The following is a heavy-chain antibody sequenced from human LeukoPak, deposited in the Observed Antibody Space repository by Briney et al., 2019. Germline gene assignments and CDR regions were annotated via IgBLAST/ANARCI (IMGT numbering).Heavy chain of an antibody. CDR3: ARFGLWDDY. CDR2: IIPILGIA. J-gene: IGHJ4*02. CDR1: GGTFSSYA. D-gene: IGHD2-21*01. V-gene: IGHV1-69*04. Sequence: SVEVSCKASGGTFSSYAISWVRQAPGQGLEWMGRIIPILGIANYAQKFQGRVTITADKSTSTAYMELSSLRSEDTAVYYCARFGLWDDYWGQGTLVTVSS.